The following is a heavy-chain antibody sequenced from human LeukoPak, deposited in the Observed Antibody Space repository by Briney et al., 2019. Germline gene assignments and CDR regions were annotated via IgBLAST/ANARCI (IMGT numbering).Heavy chain of an antibody. J-gene: IGHJ1*01. CDR2: VDWDGDK. CDR1: EFSRHTSGMC. Sequence: PGPTLVNPTQTLRLTCDFSEFSRHTSGMCVSGIRRPPGKALGWRARVDWDGDKFYSRSLETRLTTSKDTSRNQVVLTRTKLQSVDTATHFCARFGGVTGTPVTRGEGTLGTVSS. V-gene: IGHV2-70*17. D-gene: IGHD1-7*01. CDR3: ARFGGVTGTPVT.